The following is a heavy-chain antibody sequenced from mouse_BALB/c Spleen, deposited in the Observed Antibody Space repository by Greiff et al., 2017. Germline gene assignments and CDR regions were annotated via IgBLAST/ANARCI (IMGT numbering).Heavy chain of an antibody. CDR3: ARGDGYYVWFAY. V-gene: IGHV5-6-5*01. D-gene: IGHD2-3*01. CDR2: ISSGGST. J-gene: IGHJ3*01. CDR1: GFTFSSYA. Sequence: EVNVVESGGGLVKPGGSLKLSCAASGFTFSSYAMSWVRQTPEKRLEWVASISSGGSTYYPDSVKGRFTISRDNARNILYLQMSSLRSEDTAMYYCARGDGYYVWFAYWGQGTLVTVSA.